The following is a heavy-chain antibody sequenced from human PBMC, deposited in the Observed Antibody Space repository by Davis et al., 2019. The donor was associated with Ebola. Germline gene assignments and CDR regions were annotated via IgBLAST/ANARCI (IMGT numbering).Heavy chain of an antibody. V-gene: IGHV4-59*08. Sequence: MPSETLSLTCTVSGGSISSYYWSWIRQPPGKGLEWIGYIYYSGSTNYNPSLKSRVTISVDTSKNQFSLKLSSVTAADTAVYFCARPRDFGYGDPFDLWGQGAVVTVSP. CDR3: ARPRDFGYGDPFDL. D-gene: IGHD5-18*01. J-gene: IGHJ3*01. CDR2: IYYSGST. CDR1: GGSISSYY.